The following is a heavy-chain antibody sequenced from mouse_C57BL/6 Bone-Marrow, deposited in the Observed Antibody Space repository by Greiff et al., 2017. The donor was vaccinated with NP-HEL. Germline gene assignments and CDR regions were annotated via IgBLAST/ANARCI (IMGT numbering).Heavy chain of an antibody. J-gene: IGHJ3*01. CDR1: GYTFTSYG. V-gene: IGHV1-81*01. D-gene: IGHD2-2*01. CDR3: ASFYDGYDGGAWFAY. CDR2: IYPRSGNT. Sequence: VQLQQSGAELARPGASVKLSCKASGYTFTSYGISWVKQRTGQGLEWIGEIYPRSGNTYYNEKFKGKATLTADKSSSTAYMELRSLTSEDSAVYFSASFYDGYDGGAWFAYWGQGTLVTVSA.